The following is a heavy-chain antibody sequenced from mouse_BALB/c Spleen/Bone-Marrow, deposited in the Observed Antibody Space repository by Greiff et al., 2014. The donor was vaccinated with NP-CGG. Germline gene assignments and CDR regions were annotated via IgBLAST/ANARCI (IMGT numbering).Heavy chain of an antibody. CDR1: GYAFSSYW. V-gene: IGHV1-80*01. Sequence: LEESGAELVRPGSSVKISCKASGYAFSSYWMNWVKQRPGQGLEWIGQIYPGDGDTNYNGKFKGKATLTADKSSSTAYMQPGSLTSEDSAVYYCARVRNWADYWGQGTTLTVSS. CDR3: ARVRNWADY. CDR2: IYPGDGDT. J-gene: IGHJ2*01. D-gene: IGHD4-1*01.